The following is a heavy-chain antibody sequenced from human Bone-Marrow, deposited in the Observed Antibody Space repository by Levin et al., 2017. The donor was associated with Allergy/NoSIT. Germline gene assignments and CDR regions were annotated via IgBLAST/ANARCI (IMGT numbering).Heavy chain of an antibody. CDR3: ARIREATVTTTLDY. Sequence: GESLKISCKGSGYSFTTYWIAWVRQMPGKGLDWMGIIYPRDSDTRYGPSFQGQVTISADKSISTAYVQWSSLRASDAAIYYCARIREATVTTTLDYWGQGTLVTVSS. D-gene: IGHD4-17*01. CDR1: GYSFTTYW. J-gene: IGHJ4*02. V-gene: IGHV5-51*01. CDR2: IYPRDSDT.